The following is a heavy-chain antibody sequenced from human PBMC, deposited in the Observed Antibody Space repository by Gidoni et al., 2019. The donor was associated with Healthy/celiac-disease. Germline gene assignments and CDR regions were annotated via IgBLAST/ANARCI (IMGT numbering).Heavy chain of an antibody. CDR1: GFTFSSYS. Sequence: EVQLVESGGGLVQPGGSLRLSCAASGFTFSSYSMNWVRQAPGKGLEWVSYISSSSSTIYYADSVKGRFTISRDNAKNSLYLQMNSLRDEDTAVYYCARAIVPAAIKDYYYYGMDVWGQGTTVTVSS. CDR2: ISSSSSTI. CDR3: ARAIVPAAIKDYYYYGMDV. V-gene: IGHV3-48*02. D-gene: IGHD2-2*02. J-gene: IGHJ6*02.